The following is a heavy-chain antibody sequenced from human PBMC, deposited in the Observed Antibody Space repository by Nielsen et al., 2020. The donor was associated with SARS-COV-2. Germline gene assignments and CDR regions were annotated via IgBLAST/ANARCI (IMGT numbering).Heavy chain of an antibody. V-gene: IGHV3-21*04. J-gene: IGHJ6*03. Sequence: WIRQPPGKGLEWVSSISSSSSYIYYADSVKGRFTISRHNSKNTLYLQMNSLRAEDTAVYYCARVESGYPYYYYYYYMDVWGKGTTVTVSS. CDR3: ARVESGYPYYYYYYYMDV. D-gene: IGHD3-3*01. CDR2: ISSSSSYI.